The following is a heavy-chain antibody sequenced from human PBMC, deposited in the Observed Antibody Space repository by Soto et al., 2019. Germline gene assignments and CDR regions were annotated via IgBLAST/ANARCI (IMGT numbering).Heavy chain of an antibody. CDR2: INHSGST. CDR1: GGSFSGYH. CDR3: ARTGSGSTTAYYYGMDV. D-gene: IGHD3-10*01. J-gene: IGHJ6*02. V-gene: IGHV4-34*01. Sequence: SETLSLTCAVYGGSFSGYHWSWIRQPPGKGLEWIGEINHSGSTSYNASLKSRVTISADTSKNQFSLKLSSVTAADTAVYYCARTGSGSTTAYYYGMDVWGQGTTVTVSS.